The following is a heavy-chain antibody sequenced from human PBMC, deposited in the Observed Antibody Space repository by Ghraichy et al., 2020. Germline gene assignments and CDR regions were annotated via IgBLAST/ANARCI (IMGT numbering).Heavy chain of an antibody. V-gene: IGHV2-5*02. CDR2: IFWDDDT. Sequence: GPTLVKPTQTLTLTCTFSGFSLSTSAVGVGWIRQPPGKALQWLALIFWDDDTRYSASLKSRLTITKDTSKNQVVLTMTNMDPVDSATYYCTHTQFSNGHSIGLFDSWGQGTSVSVSS. D-gene: IGHD2-8*01. J-gene: IGHJ4*02. CDR3: THTQFSNGHSIGLFDS. CDR1: GFSLSTSAVG.